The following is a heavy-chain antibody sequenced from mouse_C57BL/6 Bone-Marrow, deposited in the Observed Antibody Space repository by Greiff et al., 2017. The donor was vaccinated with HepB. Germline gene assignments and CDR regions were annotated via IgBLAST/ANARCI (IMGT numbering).Heavy chain of an antibody. CDR1: GYTFTSYG. CDR3: AVGLRRPYAMDY. D-gene: IGHD2-4*01. Sequence: VKLMESGAELARPGASVKLSCKASGYTFTSYGISWVKQRTGQGLEWIGEIYPRSGNTYYNEKFKGKATLTADKSSSTAYMELRSLTSEDSAVYFCAVGLRRPYAMDYWGQGTSVTVSS. V-gene: IGHV1-81*01. J-gene: IGHJ4*01. CDR2: IYPRSGNT.